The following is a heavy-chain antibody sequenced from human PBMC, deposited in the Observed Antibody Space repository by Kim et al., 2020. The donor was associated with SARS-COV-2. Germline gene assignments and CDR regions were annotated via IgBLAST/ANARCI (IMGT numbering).Heavy chain of an antibody. CDR3: ATTRSPYYDFWSGYYDY. V-gene: IGHV5-10-1*01. CDR1: GYSFTSYW. CDR2: IDPSDSYT. J-gene: IGHJ4*02. D-gene: IGHD3-3*01. Sequence: GESLKISCKGSGYSFTSYWISWVRQMPGKGLEWMGRIDPSDSYTNYSPSFQGHVTISADKSISTAYLQWSSLKASDTAMYYCATTRSPYYDFWSGYYDYWGQGTLVTVSS.